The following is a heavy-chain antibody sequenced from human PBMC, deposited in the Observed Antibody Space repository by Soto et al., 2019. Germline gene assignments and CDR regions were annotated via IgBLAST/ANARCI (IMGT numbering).Heavy chain of an antibody. CDR3: ARGGTRTAGSGSYQGMDD. Sequence: ASVKVSCNASGYSFTTYYIHWVRQAPGQGLEGMGIINPLAGTTSSVRKFQGRVTMTRETSTTTVYMELSDLTSEDTAVYSGARGGTRTAGSGSYQGMDDWAQGTPVTDSS. J-gene: IGHJ6*02. V-gene: IGHV1-46*01. CDR2: INPLAGTT. D-gene: IGHD1-1*01. CDR1: GYSFTTYY.